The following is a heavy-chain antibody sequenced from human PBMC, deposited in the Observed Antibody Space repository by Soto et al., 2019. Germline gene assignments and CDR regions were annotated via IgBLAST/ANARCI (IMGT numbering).Heavy chain of an antibody. V-gene: IGHV1-18*01. CDR1: GYTFTSYG. Sequence: ASVKVSCKASGYTFTSYGISWVRQAPGQGLEWMGWISAYNGNTNYAQKLQGRVTMTTDTSTSTAYMELRSLRSDDTAVYYCARDLGPRGYYFGRLTSGEFDYWGQGTLVTVSS. CDR2: ISAYNGNT. J-gene: IGHJ4*02. D-gene: IGHD3-22*01. CDR3: ARDLGPRGYYFGRLTSGEFDY.